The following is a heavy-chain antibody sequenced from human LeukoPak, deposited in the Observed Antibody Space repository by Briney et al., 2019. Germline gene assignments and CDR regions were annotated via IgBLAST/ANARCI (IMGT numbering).Heavy chain of an antibody. CDR3: ARGGGYDSSGYYQTPRH. V-gene: IGHV1-2*02. J-gene: IGHJ4*02. CDR2: INPNSGGT. CDR1: GYTFTCYY. D-gene: IGHD3-22*01. Sequence: GASVKVSCKASGYTFTCYYMHWVRQAPGQGLEWMGWINPNSGGTNYAQKLQGRVTMTTDTSTSTAYMELRSLRSDDTAVYYCARGGGYDSSGYYQTPRHWGQGTLVTVSS.